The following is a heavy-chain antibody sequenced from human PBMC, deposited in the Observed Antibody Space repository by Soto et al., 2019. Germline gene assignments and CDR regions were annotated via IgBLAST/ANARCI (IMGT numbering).Heavy chain of an antibody. D-gene: IGHD6-13*01. CDR3: ARTTTVAGTSEFDY. CDR1: GFTFSSFS. V-gene: IGHV3-30-3*01. CDR2: ISYDGTTK. J-gene: IGHJ4*02. Sequence: QVQLEESGGGVVQPGRSLSLSCAASGFTFSSFSLHWVRQAPGKGLEWLALISYDGTTKYNRDSVKGRFIIARDNSKNTLYLQLNSLRPEDTAVYYCARTTTVAGTSEFDYWGQGTLVTVSS.